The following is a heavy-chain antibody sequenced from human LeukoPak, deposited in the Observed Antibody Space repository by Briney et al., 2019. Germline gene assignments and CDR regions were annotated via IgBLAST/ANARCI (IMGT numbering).Heavy chain of an antibody. J-gene: IGHJ5*02. D-gene: IGHD2-2*02. CDR1: GGSISSSSYY. V-gene: IGHV4-39*01. CDR2: IYYSGST. CDR3: APLGQLLYTPPKGWFDP. Sequence: SETLSLTCTVSGGSISSSSYYWGWIRPPPGKGLEWIGSIYYSGSTYYNPSLKSRVTISVDTSKNQFSLKLSSVTAADTAVYYCAPLGQLLYTPPKGWFDPWGQGTLVTVSS.